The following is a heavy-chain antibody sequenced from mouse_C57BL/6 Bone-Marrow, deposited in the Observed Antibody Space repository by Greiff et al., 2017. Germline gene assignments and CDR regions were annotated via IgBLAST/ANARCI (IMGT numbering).Heavy chain of an antibody. CDR1: GFTFSDYG. J-gene: IGHJ2*01. Sequence: EVKLVESGGGLVKPGGSLKLSCAASGFTFSDYGMHWVRQAPEQGLEWVAYISSGSSTIYYADTVKGRFTISRDNAKHTLFLQMTSLGSEDTAMYYCAITGSFDYWGQGTTLTVSS. CDR3: AITGSFDY. D-gene: IGHD4-1*01. V-gene: IGHV5-17*01. CDR2: ISSGSSTI.